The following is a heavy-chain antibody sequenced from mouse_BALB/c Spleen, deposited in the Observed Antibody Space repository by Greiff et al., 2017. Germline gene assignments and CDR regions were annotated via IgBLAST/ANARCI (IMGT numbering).Heavy chain of an antibody. V-gene: IGHV6-6*02. CDR2: IRLKSNNYAT. CDR1: GFTFSNYW. Sequence: DVMLVESGGGLVQPGGSMKLSCVASGFTFSNYWMNWVRQSPEKGLEWVAEIRLKSNNYATHYAESVKGRFTISRDDSKSSVYLQMNNLRAEDTGIYYCTRGESTTAYYFDYWGQGTTLTVSS. J-gene: IGHJ2*01. D-gene: IGHD1-2*01. CDR3: TRGESTTAYYFDY.